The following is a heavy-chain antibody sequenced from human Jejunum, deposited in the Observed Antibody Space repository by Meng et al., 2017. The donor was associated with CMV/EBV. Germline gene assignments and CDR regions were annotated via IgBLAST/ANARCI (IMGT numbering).Heavy chain of an antibody. CDR3: ARGATTSIQPWPARWFPCDN. J-gene: IGHJ4*02. CDR2: IDPNDGSR. D-gene: IGHD5-18*01. V-gene: IGHV1-46*02. CDR1: FNTYY. Sequence: FNTYYLNWVRQAPGQGLEWMGVIDPNDGSRSYAEKFQGRVTMTGDTATSTVYMELSSLLSEDTAVYYCARGATTSIQPWPARWFPCDNWGQGTLVTVSS.